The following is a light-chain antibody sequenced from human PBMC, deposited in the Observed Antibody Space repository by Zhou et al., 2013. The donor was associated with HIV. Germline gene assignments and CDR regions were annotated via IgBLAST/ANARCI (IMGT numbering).Light chain of an antibody. V-gene: IGKV1-5*03. J-gene: IGKJ1*01. CDR2: KAS. CDR1: QGISSW. CDR3: QHYNSDSQT. Sequence: DIQLTQTPSTLSASIGDSVTITCRASQGISSWLAWYQQKPGKAPKLLIYKASTLESTVPSRFSGSGSGTEFTLTISSLQPDDFATYYCQHYNSDSQTFGQGTRVEIK.